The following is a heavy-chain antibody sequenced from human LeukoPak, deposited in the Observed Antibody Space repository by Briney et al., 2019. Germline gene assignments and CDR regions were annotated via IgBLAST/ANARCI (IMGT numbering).Heavy chain of an antibody. CDR3: ARGRGGGYSGYDWDY. J-gene: IGHJ4*02. Sequence: PSETLSLTCTVSGGSISSYYWSWIRQPPGKGLEWIGYIYYSGSTNYNPSLKSRVTISVDTSKNQFSLKLSSVTAADTAVYYCARGRGGGYSGYDWDYWGQGTLVTVSS. CDR2: IYYSGST. V-gene: IGHV4-59*01. CDR1: GGSISSYY. D-gene: IGHD5-12*01.